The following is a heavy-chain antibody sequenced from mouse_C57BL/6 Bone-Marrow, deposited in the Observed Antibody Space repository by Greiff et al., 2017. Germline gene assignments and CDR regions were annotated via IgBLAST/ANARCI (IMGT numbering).Heavy chain of an antibody. J-gene: IGHJ1*03. CDR3: ARPYYSNYWYFDV. Sequence: QVQLQQPGAELVKPGASVKMSCKASGYTFTSYWITWVKQRPGQGLEWIGDIYPGSGSTNYNEKFKGKATLTVDTASSKAYMQLSSLTSEDSAVYYCARPYYSNYWYFDVWGTGTTVTVSS. CDR1: GYTFTSYW. CDR2: IYPGSGST. D-gene: IGHD2-5*01. V-gene: IGHV1-55*01.